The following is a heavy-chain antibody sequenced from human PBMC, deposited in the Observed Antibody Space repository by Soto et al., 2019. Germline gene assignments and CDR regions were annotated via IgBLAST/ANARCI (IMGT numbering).Heavy chain of an antibody. V-gene: IGHV3-21*01. D-gene: IGHD3-10*01. CDR1: GFTFSSYS. CDR3: AVLLWFGELLPTFDP. Sequence: TGGSLRLSCTASGFTFSSYSMNWVRQAPGKGLEWVSSISSSSSYIYYADSVKGRFTISRDNAKNSLYLQMNSLRAEDTAVYYCAVLLWFGELLPTFDPWGQGTLVTVSS. CDR2: ISSSSSYI. J-gene: IGHJ5*02.